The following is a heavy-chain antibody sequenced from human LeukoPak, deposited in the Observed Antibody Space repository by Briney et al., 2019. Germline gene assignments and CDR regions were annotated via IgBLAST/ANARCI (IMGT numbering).Heavy chain of an antibody. Sequence: EASVKVSCKASGYTFTSYDINWVRQATGQGLEWMGWMNPNSGNTGYAQKFQGRVTITRNTSISTAYMELSSLRSEDTAVYYCARGGVMIFDAFDIWGQGTMVTVSS. J-gene: IGHJ3*02. D-gene: IGHD3-16*01. CDR3: ARGGVMIFDAFDI. CDR1: GYTFTSYD. CDR2: MNPNSGNT. V-gene: IGHV1-8*03.